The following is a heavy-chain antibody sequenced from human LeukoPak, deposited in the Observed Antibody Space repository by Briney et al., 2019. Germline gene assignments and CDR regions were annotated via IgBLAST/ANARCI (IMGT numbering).Heavy chain of an antibody. V-gene: IGHV1-69*05. CDR3: ARVVHRGPLYYFDY. D-gene: IGHD2-15*01. CDR1: GGTFSSYA. Sequence: SVKVSCKAPGGTFSSYAISWVRQAPGQGLEWMGGIIPIFGTANYAQKFQGRVTITTDESTSTAYMELSSLRSEDTAVYYCARVVHRGPLYYFDYWGQGTLVTVSS. CDR2: IIPIFGTA. J-gene: IGHJ4*02.